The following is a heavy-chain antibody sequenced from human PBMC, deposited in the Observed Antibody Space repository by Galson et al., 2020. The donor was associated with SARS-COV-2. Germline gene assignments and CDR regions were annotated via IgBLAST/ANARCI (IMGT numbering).Heavy chain of an antibody. D-gene: IGHD3-22*01. Sequence: ETSETLSLTCTVSGGSISSGGYYWSWLRQNPGKGLEWIGYIYYSGSTYYNPSLKSRVTISVDTSKNQFSLKLSCVTAADTAVYYCARARIVVVINAFDIWGQGTMVTVSS. J-gene: IGHJ3*02. V-gene: IGHV4-31*03. CDR2: IYYSGST. CDR1: GGSISSGGYY. CDR3: ARARIVVVINAFDI.